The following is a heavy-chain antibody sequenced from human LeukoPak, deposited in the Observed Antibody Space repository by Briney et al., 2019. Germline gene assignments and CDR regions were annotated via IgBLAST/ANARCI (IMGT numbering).Heavy chain of an antibody. CDR3: ARRVTTGSYFDL. Sequence: GGSLRLSCAASGFTVSSNYMSWVRQAPGKGLEWVSFIYSGGNTYYTDSVKGRFTISRDNSKNTLYLQMNSLRAEDTAVYYCARRVTTGSYFDLWGRGTLVTVSS. J-gene: IGHJ2*01. V-gene: IGHV3-66*01. CDR2: IYSGGNT. D-gene: IGHD4-17*01. CDR1: GFTVSSNY.